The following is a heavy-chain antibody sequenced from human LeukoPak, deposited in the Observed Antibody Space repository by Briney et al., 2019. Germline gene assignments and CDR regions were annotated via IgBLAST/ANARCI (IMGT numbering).Heavy chain of an antibody. CDR2: MKPDGSEK. D-gene: IGHD2-2*02. J-gene: IGHJ4*02. V-gene: IGHV3-7*01. CDR1: GFTFSSYW. CDR3: ARDPRQSHLVYTTGDY. Sequence: PGGSLRLSCEVSGFTFSSYWMSWVRQAPGKGLEWVANMKPDGSEKYYVDSVKGRFTISRDNPKNSLYLQMNSLRAEDTAVYYCARDPRQSHLVYTTGDYWGQGTLVTVSS.